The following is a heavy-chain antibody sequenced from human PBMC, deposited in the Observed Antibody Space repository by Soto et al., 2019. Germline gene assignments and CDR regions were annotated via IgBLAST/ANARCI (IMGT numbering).Heavy chain of an antibody. V-gene: IGHV3-30*04. CDR1: GFTFSSYN. CDR3: AKDRTKVTTSHYYYGMDV. CDR2: ISYDGDVK. J-gene: IGHJ6*02. Sequence: QVQLVESGGGVVQPGRSLRLSCAASGFTFSSYNMCWVRQAPGKGLEWVAAISYDGDVKYHTDSGKGRFIISRDNSKNTLLLQRSSLRAEDTAVYGCAKDRTKVTTSHYYYGMDVWGQGTTVTVSS. D-gene: IGHD4-17*01.